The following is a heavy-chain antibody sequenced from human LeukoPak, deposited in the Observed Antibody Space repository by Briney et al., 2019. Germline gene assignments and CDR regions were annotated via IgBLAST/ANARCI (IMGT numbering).Heavy chain of an antibody. J-gene: IGHJ6*02. V-gene: IGHV1-8*01. CDR2: MNPNSGNT. D-gene: IGHD1-26*01. CDR1: GYTFTSYD. CDR3: ASEPDPIVGAPYHIYYGMDV. Sequence: ASVKVSCKASGYTFTSYDINWVRQATGQGLEWMGWMNPNSGNTGYAQKFQGRVTMTRNTSISTAYMELSSLRSEDTAVYYCASEPDPIVGAPYHIYYGMDVWGQGTTVTVSS.